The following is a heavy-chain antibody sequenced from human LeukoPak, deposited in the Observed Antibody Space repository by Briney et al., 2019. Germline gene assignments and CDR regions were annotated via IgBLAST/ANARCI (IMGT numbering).Heavy chain of an antibody. J-gene: IGHJ4*02. CDR3: ARDSVVVEVASTRGPGY. V-gene: IGHV3-23*01. Sequence: GGSLRLSCAVSGFTISSYAMSWVRQAPGKGLEWVSAMSGSGGSTYYADSVKGRITISRDNSKNTLYLQMNSLSAEDTAVYYCARDSVVVEVASTRGPGYWGQGTLVTVSS. D-gene: IGHD2-15*01. CDR2: MSGSGGST. CDR1: GFTISSYA.